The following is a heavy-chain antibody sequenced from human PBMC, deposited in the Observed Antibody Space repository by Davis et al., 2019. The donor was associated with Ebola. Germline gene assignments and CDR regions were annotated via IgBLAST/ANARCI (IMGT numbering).Heavy chain of an antibody. V-gene: IGHV1-69*10. CDR2: IIPILGIA. CDR1: GGTFSSYA. D-gene: IGHD3-3*01. J-gene: IGHJ5*02. Sequence: SVKVSCKASGGTFSSYAISWVRQAPGQGLEWMGGIIPILGIANYAQKFQGRVTITADESTSTAYMGLSSLRSEDTAVYYCASVAYYDFWSVTGGLQTWGQGTLVTVSS. CDR3: ASVAYYDFWSVTGGLQT.